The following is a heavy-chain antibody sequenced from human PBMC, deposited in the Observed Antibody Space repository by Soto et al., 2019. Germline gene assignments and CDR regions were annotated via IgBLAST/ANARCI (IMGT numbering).Heavy chain of an antibody. Sequence: GVSLRLSCSASGFTFSSSAIHWVRQAPDKGLEWVAVISYDGNNKYYADSVKGRFTISRDNSKNTLYLQMNSLRAEDTAVYYCERDECRDFWSGFTNTMDVWGQGTTVTGS. CDR1: GFTFSSSA. CDR2: ISYDGNNK. D-gene: IGHD3-3*01. CDR3: ERDECRDFWSGFTNTMDV. J-gene: IGHJ6*02. V-gene: IGHV3-30-3*01.